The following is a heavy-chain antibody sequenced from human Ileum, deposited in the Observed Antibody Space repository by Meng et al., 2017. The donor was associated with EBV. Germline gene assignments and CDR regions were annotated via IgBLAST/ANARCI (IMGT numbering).Heavy chain of an antibody. CDR3: ARGDILTGYWYYFDY. D-gene: IGHD3-9*01. J-gene: IGHJ4*02. V-gene: IGHV4-39*07. CDR2: TYYSGST. Sequence: QLQLQEPAPGLLKPSEPLSLTCTVSGASIRGSRYYWGWIRQPPGKGLEWIGSTYYSGSTNYNPSLKSRVTISVDTSKNQFSLNLSSVTAADTAVYYCARGDILTGYWYYFDYWGQGSLVTVSS. CDR1: GASIRGSRYY.